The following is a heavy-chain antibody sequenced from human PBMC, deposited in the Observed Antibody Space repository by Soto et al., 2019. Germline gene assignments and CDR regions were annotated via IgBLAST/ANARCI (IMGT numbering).Heavy chain of an antibody. CDR3: ANAEYIAAGGIRGWYFDL. D-gene: IGHD6-13*01. Sequence: QVQLVQSGAEVQKPGSSVKVFCKASGGTFSSYAISWVRQAPGQGLEWMGGIIPIFGTANFAQKFQGRVTITADKATSTAYMELSSLRSEDTAVYYCANAEYIAAGGIRGWYFDLWGRGTLVTVSS. J-gene: IGHJ2*01. V-gene: IGHV1-69*06. CDR1: GGTFSSYA. CDR2: IIPIFGTA.